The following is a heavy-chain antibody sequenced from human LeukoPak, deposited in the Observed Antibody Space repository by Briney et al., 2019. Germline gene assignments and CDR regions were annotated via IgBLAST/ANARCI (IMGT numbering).Heavy chain of an antibody. CDR2: INPNSGGT. CDR3: ATAQTYYDILTGYGWFDP. Sequence: VASVKVSCKASGYTFTGYYMHWVRQAPGQGLEWMGWINPNSGGTNYAQKFQGRVTMTRDTSISTAYMELSRLRSDDTAVYYCATAQTYYDILTGYGWFDPWGQGTLVTVSS. V-gene: IGHV1-2*02. J-gene: IGHJ5*02. D-gene: IGHD3-9*01. CDR1: GYTFTGYY.